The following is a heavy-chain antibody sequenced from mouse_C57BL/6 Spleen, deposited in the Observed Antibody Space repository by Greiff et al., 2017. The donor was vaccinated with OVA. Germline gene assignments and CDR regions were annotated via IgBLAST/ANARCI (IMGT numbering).Heavy chain of an antibody. CDR3: ARRDDGYYGYAMDY. V-gene: IGHV1-81*01. J-gene: IGHJ4*01. CDR2: IYPRSGNP. CDR1: GYTFTSYG. D-gene: IGHD2-3*01. Sequence: VQLQQSGAELARPGASVKLSCKASGYTFTSYGISWVKQRTGQGLEWIGEIYPRSGNPYYNEKFKGKATLTADKSSSTAYMELRSLTSEDSAVYFCARRDDGYYGYAMDYWGQGTSVTVSS.